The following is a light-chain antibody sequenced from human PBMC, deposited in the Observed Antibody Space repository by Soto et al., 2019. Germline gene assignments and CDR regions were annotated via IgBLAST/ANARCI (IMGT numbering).Light chain of an antibody. V-gene: IGKV3-20*01. CDR1: QSVSSNF. J-gene: IGKJ1*01. Sequence: EIVLTQSPGTLSLSPGERATLSCRTSQSVSSNFLAWYQQKPGQAPRLLIYGASSRATGIPDRFSGSGSGTDFTLTISRLEPEDFGVYFWQHYGSSPPTFGQGTKVEIK. CDR3: QHYGSSPPT. CDR2: GAS.